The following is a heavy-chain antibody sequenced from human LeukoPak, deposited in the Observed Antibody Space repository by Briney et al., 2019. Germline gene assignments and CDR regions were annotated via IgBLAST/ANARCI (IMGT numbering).Heavy chain of an antibody. D-gene: IGHD2-15*01. CDR1: GYTLTSYG. CDR3: AKNGDRGAYCTGGTCYPYFYYYMDV. V-gene: IGHV3-23*01. CDR2: ISSTGGTT. Sequence: SCKAPGYTLTSYGISWVRQAPGKGLEWVSSISSTGGTTYYADSVKGRFTISRDNSKNTLYLQMNSLRAEDTAIYYCAKNGDRGAYCTGGTCYPYFYYYMDVWGKGTTVTI. J-gene: IGHJ6*03.